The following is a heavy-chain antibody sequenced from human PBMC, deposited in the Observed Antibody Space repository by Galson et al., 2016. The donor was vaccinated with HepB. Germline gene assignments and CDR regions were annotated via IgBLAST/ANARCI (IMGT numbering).Heavy chain of an antibody. J-gene: IGHJ4*02. V-gene: IGHV2-70*04. D-gene: IGHD1-26*01. CDR2: IDWDDDK. CDR1: GLSLSTSGMR. CDR3: ARMMWADNDYYFDS. Sequence: PALVKPTQTLTLTCTFSGLSLSTSGMRVSWIRQPPGKALEWLARIDWDDDKFYSTSLKTRLTISKDTSKNQVVLTLTNMDPEDTATYYCARMMWADNDYYFDSWGQGTLVTVSS.